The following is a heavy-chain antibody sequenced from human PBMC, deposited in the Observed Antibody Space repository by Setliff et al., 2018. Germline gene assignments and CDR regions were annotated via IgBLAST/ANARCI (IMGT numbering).Heavy chain of an antibody. J-gene: IGHJ4*02. CDR3: ARVRYVFWSGSIDY. CDR1: GFTFSSYW. CDR2: IKQDGSEK. V-gene: IGHV3-7*01. Sequence: GGSLRLSCAASGFTFSSYWMSWVRQAPGKGLEWVANIKQDGSEKYYVDSVKGRFTISRDNAKNSLYLQMNSLRAEDTAVYYCARVRYVFWSGSIDYWGQGTLVTVSS. D-gene: IGHD3-3*01.